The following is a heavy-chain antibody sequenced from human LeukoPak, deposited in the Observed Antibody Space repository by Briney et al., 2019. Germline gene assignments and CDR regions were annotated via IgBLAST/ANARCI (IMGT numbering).Heavy chain of an antibody. J-gene: IGHJ4*02. V-gene: IGHV1-46*01. CDR1: GYTFTTHY. CDR3: AVERPTVTTPYYFDY. CDR2: INPSGTTT. D-gene: IGHD4-17*01. Sequence: ASVKVSCKASGYTFTTHYMHWVRQAPGQGLEWMGLINPSGTTTNYAQKFRGRVTMTRDLSTSADYMELSSLRSEDTAVYYCAVERPTVTTPYYFDYWGQGTLVTVSS.